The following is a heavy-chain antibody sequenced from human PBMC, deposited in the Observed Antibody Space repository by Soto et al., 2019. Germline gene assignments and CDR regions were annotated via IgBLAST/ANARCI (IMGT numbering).Heavy chain of an antibody. D-gene: IGHD6-13*01. V-gene: IGHV4-30-2*01. CDR1: GGSISSGGYS. CDR3: ARDNSSRGWFDP. Sequence: SETLSLTCAVSGGSISSGGYSWSWIRQPPGKGLEWIGYIYHSGSTYYNPSLKSRVTISVDRSKNQFSLKLSSVTAADTAVYYCARDNSSRGWFDPWGQGTLVTVS. J-gene: IGHJ5*02. CDR2: IYHSGST.